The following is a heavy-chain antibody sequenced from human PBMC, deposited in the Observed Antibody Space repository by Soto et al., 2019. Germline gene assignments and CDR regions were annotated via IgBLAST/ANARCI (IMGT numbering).Heavy chain of an antibody. CDR1: GFTFSDYY. D-gene: IGHD6-6*01. V-gene: IGHV3-11*01. CDR2: ISSGAIII. Sequence: PGGSLRLSCAASGFTFSDYYINWIRQAPGKGLEWVSYISSGAIIIYYADSVKGRFTISRDNAKNSLYLQMNSLRAEDTAVYYCAGQYSSSSVEFWGQGTLVTVSS. J-gene: IGHJ4*02. CDR3: AGQYSSSSVEF.